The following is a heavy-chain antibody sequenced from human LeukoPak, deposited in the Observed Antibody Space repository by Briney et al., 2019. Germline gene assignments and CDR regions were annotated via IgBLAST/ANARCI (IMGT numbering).Heavy chain of an antibody. CDR2: INSDGSST. D-gene: IGHD3-22*01. Sequence: PGGSLRLSCAASGFTFSSYWMHWVRQAPGKGLVWVSRINSDGSSTSYADSVKGRFTISRDNAKNTLYLQMNSLRAEDTAVYYCASAPYYYYDSSGLPQGGYFDLWGRGTLVTVSS. V-gene: IGHV3-74*01. CDR3: ASAPYYYYDSSGLPQGGYFDL. J-gene: IGHJ2*01. CDR1: GFTFSSYW.